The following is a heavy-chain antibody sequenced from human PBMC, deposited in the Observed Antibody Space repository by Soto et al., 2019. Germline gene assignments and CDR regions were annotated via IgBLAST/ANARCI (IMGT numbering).Heavy chain of an antibody. Sequence: SVKVSCKASGGTFSSYAISWVRQAPGQGLEWMGGIIPIFGTANYAQKFQGRVTITADESTSAAYMELSSLRSEDTAVYYCARGDVVVVAATRFVYYYGMDVWGQGTTVTVSS. CDR3: ARGDVVVVAATRFVYYYGMDV. CDR2: IIPIFGTA. V-gene: IGHV1-69*13. CDR1: GGTFSSYA. J-gene: IGHJ6*02. D-gene: IGHD2-15*01.